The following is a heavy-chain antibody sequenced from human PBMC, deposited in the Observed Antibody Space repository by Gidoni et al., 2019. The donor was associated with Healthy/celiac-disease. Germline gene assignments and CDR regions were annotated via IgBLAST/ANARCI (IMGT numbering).Heavy chain of an antibody. J-gene: IGHJ4*02. CDR3: TTDGGSSGYDFDY. Sequence: EVQLVESGGGLVKPGGSLRLSCAASGFTFSYAWMNWVRQAPGKGLEWVGRIKSKTDCGTTDYAAPVKGRFTISRDDSKNTLYLQMNSLKTEDTAVYYCTTDGGSSGYDFDYWGQGTLVTVSS. CDR2: IKSKTDCGTT. CDR1: GFTFSYAW. V-gene: IGHV3-15*07. D-gene: IGHD3-22*01.